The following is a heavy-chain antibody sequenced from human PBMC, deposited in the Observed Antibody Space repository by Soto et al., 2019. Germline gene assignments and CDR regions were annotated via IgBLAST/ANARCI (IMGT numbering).Heavy chain of an antibody. CDR3: VRTIGVAGPDAFDM. CDR2: ILSDGSKQ. Sequence: QVQLVEPGGGVVQPGRSLRLSCAASRFTFSYYAMHWIRQAPGKGLEWMAVILSDGSKQYYAESVKGRFTIARDNSKSTLYLQMNSLRVEDTAVYYCVRTIGVAGPDAFDMWGQGTMVTVSS. V-gene: IGHV3-30-3*01. D-gene: IGHD6-19*01. CDR1: RFTFSYYA. J-gene: IGHJ3*02.